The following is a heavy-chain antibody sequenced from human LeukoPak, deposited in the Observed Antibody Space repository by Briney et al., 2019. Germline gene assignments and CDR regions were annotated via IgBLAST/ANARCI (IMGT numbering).Heavy chain of an antibody. CDR1: AFTFSSYG. CDR3: ARGTVRGVIGNWFDP. Sequence: GGSLRLSCAASAFTFSSYGMHWVRQAPGKGLEWVAFIRYDGSNKYYADSVKGRFTISRDNSKSTLYLQMNSLRAEDTAVYYCARGTVRGVIGNWFDPWGQGTLVTVSS. CDR2: IRYDGSNK. D-gene: IGHD3-10*01. V-gene: IGHV3-30*02. J-gene: IGHJ5*02.